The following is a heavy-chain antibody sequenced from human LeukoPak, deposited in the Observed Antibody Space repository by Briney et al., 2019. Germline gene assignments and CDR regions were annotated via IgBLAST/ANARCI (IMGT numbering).Heavy chain of an antibody. CDR3: ARDGGVSGYDLLDY. CDR1: GFLFSSFW. Sequence: GGSVRLSCAASGFLFSSFWMIWVRRAPGKGLVWVANINQEGSEKYYMDSVRGRFTISRDNAKNSVYLQMNSLRAEDTAVYYCARDGGVSGYDLLDYWGQATLVTVSS. D-gene: IGHD5-12*01. V-gene: IGHV3-7*01. J-gene: IGHJ4*02. CDR2: INQEGSEK.